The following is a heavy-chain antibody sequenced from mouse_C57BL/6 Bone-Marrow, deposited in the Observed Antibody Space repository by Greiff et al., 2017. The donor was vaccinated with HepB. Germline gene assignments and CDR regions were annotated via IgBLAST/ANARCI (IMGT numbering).Heavy chain of an antibody. V-gene: IGHV14-4*01. CDR2: IDPENGDT. CDR1: GFNIKDDY. Sequence: EVKLVESGAELVRPGASVKLSCTASGFNIKDDYMHWVKQRPEQGLEWIGWIDPENGDTEYASKFQGKATITADTSSNTAYLQLSSLTSEDTAVYYCTTYLGPWYAMDYWGQGTSVTVSS. D-gene: IGHD4-1*01. J-gene: IGHJ4*01. CDR3: TTYLGPWYAMDY.